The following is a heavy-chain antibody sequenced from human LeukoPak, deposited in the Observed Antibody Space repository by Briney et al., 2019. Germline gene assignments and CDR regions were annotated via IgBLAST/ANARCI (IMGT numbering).Heavy chain of an antibody. D-gene: IGHD5-18*01. Sequence: PGGSLRLSCAASGFYFSDYYMSWVRQAPGKGLEWVANIKKDGSEKYYVDSVKGRFTISRDNAKTSLYLQMNSLRAEDTAVYYCARDLSGVTGYTYGRGIDYWGQGTLVTVSS. V-gene: IGHV3-7*01. CDR1: GFYFSDYY. J-gene: IGHJ4*02. CDR2: IKKDGSEK. CDR3: ARDLSGVTGYTYGRGIDY.